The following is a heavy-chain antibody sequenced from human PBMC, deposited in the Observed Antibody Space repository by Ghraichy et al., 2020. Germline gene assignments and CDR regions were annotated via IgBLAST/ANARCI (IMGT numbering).Heavy chain of an antibody. Sequence: GGSLRLSCAASGFTFDDYAMHWVRQAPGKGLEWVSGISWNSGSIGYADSVKGRFTISRDNAKNSLYLQMNSLRAEDTALYYCAKGRSVAEFDYWGQGTLVTVSS. V-gene: IGHV3-9*01. CDR1: GFTFDDYA. CDR2: ISWNSGSI. D-gene: IGHD6-19*01. CDR3: AKGRSVAEFDY. J-gene: IGHJ4*02.